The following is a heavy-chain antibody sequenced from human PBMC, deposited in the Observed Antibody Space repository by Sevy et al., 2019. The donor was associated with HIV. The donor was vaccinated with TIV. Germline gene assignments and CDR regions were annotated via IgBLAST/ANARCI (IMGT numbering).Heavy chain of an antibody. D-gene: IGHD3-10*01. Sequence: GGSLRLSCAASGFTFSSYAMSWVRQAPGKGLEWVSAISGSGGSTYYADSVKGRFTISRDNSKNTLYLQMNSLRAEDTAVYYCAKVTGVTMVRGVIIKGGYFDYWGQEPWSPSPQ. CDR3: AKVTGVTMVRGVIIKGGYFDY. J-gene: IGHJ4*01. V-gene: IGHV3-23*01. CDR2: ISGSGGST. CDR1: GFTFSSYA.